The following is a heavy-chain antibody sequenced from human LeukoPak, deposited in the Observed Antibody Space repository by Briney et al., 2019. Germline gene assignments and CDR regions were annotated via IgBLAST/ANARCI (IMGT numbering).Heavy chain of an antibody. J-gene: IGHJ4*02. V-gene: IGHV1-2*02. D-gene: IGHD3-10*01. Sequence: ASVKVSCKASGYTFTGYYMHWVRQAPGQGLEWMGWINPNSGGTNYAQKFQGRVTMTRDTSISTAYMELSRLRSDDTAVYYCARGSSGSRAWSQNYWGQGTLVTVSS. CDR1: GYTFTGYY. CDR2: INPNSGGT. CDR3: ARGSSGSRAWSQNY.